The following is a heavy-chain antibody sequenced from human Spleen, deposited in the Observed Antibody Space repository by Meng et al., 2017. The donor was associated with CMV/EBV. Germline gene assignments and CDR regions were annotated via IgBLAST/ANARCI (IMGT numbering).Heavy chain of an antibody. CDR2: ISSSSSTI. Sequence: GGSLRLSCAASGFTFSSYSMNWVRQAPGKGLEWVSYISSSSSTIYYADSVKGRFTISRDNAKNSLYLQMNSLRAEDTAVYYCAREGLVLSRYSSAKGIDYWGQGTLVTVSS. J-gene: IGHJ4*02. V-gene: IGHV3-48*04. D-gene: IGHD6-25*01. CDR1: GFTFSSYS. CDR3: AREGLVLSRYSSAKGIDY.